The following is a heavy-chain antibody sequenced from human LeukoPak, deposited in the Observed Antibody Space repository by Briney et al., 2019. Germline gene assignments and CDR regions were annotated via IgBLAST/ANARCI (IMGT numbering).Heavy chain of an antibody. CDR1: GESFSDYY. D-gene: IGHD6-19*01. CDR3: ARGTLYSGWSYYLDY. V-gene: IGHV4-34*01. CDR2: INHSGNT. J-gene: IGHJ4*02. Sequence: SETLSLTCGVHGESFSDYYWTWIRQTPGKGLEWIGEINHSGNTNYNPSLKSRLTISVDTSKNHFSLNLTSVTAADTAVHYCARGTLYSGWSYYLDYWGQGTLVTVSS.